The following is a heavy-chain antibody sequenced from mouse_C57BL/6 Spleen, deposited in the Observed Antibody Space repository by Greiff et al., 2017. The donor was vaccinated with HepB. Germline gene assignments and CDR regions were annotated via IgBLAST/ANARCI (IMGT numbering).Heavy chain of an antibody. V-gene: IGHV1-62-2*01. CDR2: FYPGSGSI. D-gene: IGHD2-1*01. CDR3: ARHGVIYYGNYEGFAY. J-gene: IGHJ3*01. CDR1: GYTFTEYT. Sequence: QVHVKQSGAELVKPGASVKLSCKASGYTFTEYTIHWVKQRSGQGLEVIGWFYPGSGSIKYKEKFKDKATFTTDKYSSTVYMELSRLTSEDSAVYFCARHGVIYYGNYEGFAYWGQGTLVTVSA.